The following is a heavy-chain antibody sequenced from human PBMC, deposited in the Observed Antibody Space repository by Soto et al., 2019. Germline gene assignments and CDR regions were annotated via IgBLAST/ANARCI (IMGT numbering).Heavy chain of an antibody. V-gene: IGHV1-18*04. D-gene: IGHD3-9*01. J-gene: IGHJ6*02. CDR2: ISAYNGNT. Sequence: QVQLVQSGAEVKKPGASVKVSCKASGYTFTSYGISWVRQAPGQGLEWMGWISAYNGNTNYAQKLQGRVTMTTDTSTSTADMELRSLSSDDTAVYYCARDWNYDILTGYYPPLYYYYYGMDVWGQGTTVTVSS. CDR3: ARDWNYDILTGYYPPLYYYYYGMDV. CDR1: GYTFTSYG.